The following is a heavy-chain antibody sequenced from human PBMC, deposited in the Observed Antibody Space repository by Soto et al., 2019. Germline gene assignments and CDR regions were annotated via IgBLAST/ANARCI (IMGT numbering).Heavy chain of an antibody. D-gene: IGHD3-10*01. CDR1: GFTFSSYS. J-gene: IGHJ3*02. Sequence: EVQLVESGGGLVKPGVSLRLSGAASGFTFSSYSMNWVRQAPGKGLEWVSSISSSSSYLYYADSVKGRFTISRDNAKNSLYLQMNSRRAEATAVYYCARGDGSGRGDAFDIWGQGRMVTVSS. V-gene: IGHV3-21*01. CDR3: ARGDGSGRGDAFDI. CDR2: ISSSSSYL.